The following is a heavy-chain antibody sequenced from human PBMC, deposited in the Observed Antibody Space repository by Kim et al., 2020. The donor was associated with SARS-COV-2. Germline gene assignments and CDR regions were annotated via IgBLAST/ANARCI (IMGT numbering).Heavy chain of an antibody. J-gene: IGHJ3*02. D-gene: IGHD3-10*01. Sequence: KGRFTISRDNAKNSLYLQMNSLRAEDTAVYYCAREGYYGSGSYSPEAFDIWGQGTMVTVSS. V-gene: IGHV3-11*06. CDR3: AREGYYGSGSYSPEAFDI.